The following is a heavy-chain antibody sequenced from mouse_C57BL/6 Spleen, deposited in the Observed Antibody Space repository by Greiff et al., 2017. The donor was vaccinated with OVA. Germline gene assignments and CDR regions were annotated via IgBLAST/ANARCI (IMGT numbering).Heavy chain of an antibody. CDR3: ARRHDYCSSPAWCAY. CDR1: GYTFTSYW. J-gene: IGHJ3*01. D-gene: IGHD1-1*01. Sequence: QVQLQQPGAELVKPGASVKLSCKASGYTFTSYWMYWVKQRPGQGLEWIGMINTNSGSTNYNEKFKSKDTLTVDKSTSTAYMQLCSLSSEDTAVYYGARRHDYCSSPAWCAYWGKGTLVTVSA. V-gene: IGHV1-64*01. CDR2: INTNSGST.